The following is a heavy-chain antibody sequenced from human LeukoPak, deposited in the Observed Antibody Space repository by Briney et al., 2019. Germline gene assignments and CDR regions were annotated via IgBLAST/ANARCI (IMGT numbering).Heavy chain of an antibody. V-gene: IGHV3-23*01. CDR1: GFTFSTYA. J-gene: IGHJ4*02. Sequence: GGSLRLSCAASGFTFSTYAMSWVRHAPGKGLESVSAIGTSGGDTYYPDSVKGRFTVSRDDSKNMLYLQMNRLRAEDTAVYYCAKSFGPGSFFDYWGQGTLVTVSS. D-gene: IGHD3-10*01. CDR3: AKSFGPGSFFDY. CDR2: IGTSGGDT.